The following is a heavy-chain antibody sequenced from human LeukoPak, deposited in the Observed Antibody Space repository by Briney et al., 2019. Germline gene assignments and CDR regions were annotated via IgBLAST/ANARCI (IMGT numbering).Heavy chain of an antibody. CDR1: GFTFSTNW. CDR2: INGDGSTT. J-gene: IGHJ4*02. V-gene: IGHV3-74*01. Sequence: GGSLRLSCAASGFTFSTNWMHWVRQAPGKGSVWVSRINGDGSTTTYADSVKGRFTISRDNAKNALYLQMNSLRAEDTAVYYCCAVVAALPRWGQGALVTVSS. CDR3: CAVVAALPR. D-gene: IGHD2-15*01.